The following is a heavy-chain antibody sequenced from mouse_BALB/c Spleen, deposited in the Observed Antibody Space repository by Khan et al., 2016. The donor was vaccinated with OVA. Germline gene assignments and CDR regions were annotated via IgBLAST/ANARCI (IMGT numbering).Heavy chain of an antibody. CDR1: GDSITSGY. CDR2: MIYSGNT. Sequence: VQLKQSGPSLVKPSQTLSLTCSVTGDSITSGYWSWTRKFPGNKLEYMGYMIYSGNTYYNPSLKSRISITRHTSKNQYYLQLNSVTTEDTATYDCARSTYRYAFAYWGQGTLVTVSA. V-gene: IGHV3-8*02. CDR3: ARSTYRYAFAY. J-gene: IGHJ3*01. D-gene: IGHD2-14*01.